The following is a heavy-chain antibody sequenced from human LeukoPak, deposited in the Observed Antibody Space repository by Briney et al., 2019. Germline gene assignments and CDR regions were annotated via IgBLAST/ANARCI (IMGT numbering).Heavy chain of an antibody. CDR3: AKPILRFLEWPHNWFDP. J-gene: IGHJ5*02. V-gene: IGHV3-23*01. D-gene: IGHD3-3*01. CDR2: ISGSGGST. Sequence: GGSLRLSCAASGFTFSSYAMSWVRQAPGKGLEWVSAISGSGGSTYYADSVKGRFTISRDNSKNTLYLQMNSLRAEDTAVYYCAKPILRFLEWPHNWFDPWGQGTLVTVSS. CDR1: GFTFSSYA.